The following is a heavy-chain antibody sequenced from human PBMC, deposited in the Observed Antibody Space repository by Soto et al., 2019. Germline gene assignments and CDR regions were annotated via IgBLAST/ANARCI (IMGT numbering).Heavy chain of an antibody. CDR3: CRTRGYSQGWDFDY. D-gene: IGHD5-12*01. J-gene: IGHJ4*02. CDR2: VRNKANSYTT. V-gene: IGHV3-72*01. Sequence: EVQLVESGGGLVQPGGSLRLSCAASGFTFSDHYMDWVRQAPGKGLEWVDRVRNKANSYTTEYAASVKGRFTISRYDSKNSLYLQMNSLKTEDTALYYCCRTRGYSQGWDFDYWGQGTLVTVSS. CDR1: GFTFSDHY.